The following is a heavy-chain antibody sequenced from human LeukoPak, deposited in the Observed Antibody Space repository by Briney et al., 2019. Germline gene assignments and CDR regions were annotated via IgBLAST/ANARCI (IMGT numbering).Heavy chain of an antibody. CDR2: IYYSGST. J-gene: IGHJ3*02. CDR3: ARDTGIIYDSSGYYYENAFDI. Sequence: SETLSFTCTVSGGSISSGGYYWSWIRQHPGKGLEWIGYIYYSGSTYYNPSLKSRVTISVDTSKNQFSLKLSSVTAADTAVYYCARDTGIIYDSSGYYYENAFDIWGQGTMVTVSS. CDR1: GGSISSGGYY. D-gene: IGHD3-22*01. V-gene: IGHV4-31*03.